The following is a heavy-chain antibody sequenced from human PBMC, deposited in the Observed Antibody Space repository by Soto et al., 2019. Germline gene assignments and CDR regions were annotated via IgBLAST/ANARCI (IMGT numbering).Heavy chain of an antibody. V-gene: IGHV1-18*01. D-gene: IGHD2-15*01. Sequence: ASVKVSCKASGYTFTSYGISWVRQAPGQGLEWMGWISAYNGNTNYAQKLQGRVTMTTDTSTSTAYMELRSLRSDDTAVYYCAREVRGCSGGSCYEMDWFDPWGQGTLVTVSS. CDR1: GYTFTSYG. CDR3: AREVRGCSGGSCYEMDWFDP. CDR2: ISAYNGNT. J-gene: IGHJ5*02.